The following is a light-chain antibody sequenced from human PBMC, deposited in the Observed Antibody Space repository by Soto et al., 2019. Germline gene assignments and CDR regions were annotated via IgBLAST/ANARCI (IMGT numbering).Light chain of an antibody. Sequence: QSVLTQPRSVSGSPGQSVTISCTGTSSDVGGYNYVSWYQQHPDKAPKVMIYDVTKRPSGVPDRFSGSKSGNMASLTISGLQAEDEADYYCCSYAGSYIYVFGTGTKVTVL. V-gene: IGLV2-11*01. CDR1: SSDVGGYNY. J-gene: IGLJ1*01. CDR3: CSYAGSYIYV. CDR2: DVT.